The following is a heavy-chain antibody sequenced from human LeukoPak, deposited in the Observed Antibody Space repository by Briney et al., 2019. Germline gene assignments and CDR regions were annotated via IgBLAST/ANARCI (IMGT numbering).Heavy chain of an antibody. V-gene: IGHV4-59*01. Sequence: SETLSLTCTVSGGSISSYYWSWIRQPPGKGLEWIGYIYYSGFTNYNPSLKSRVTISVDTSKNQFSLKLSSVTAADTAVYYCARQKQLIQGYFDCWGQGTLVTVSS. CDR1: GGSISSYY. J-gene: IGHJ4*02. CDR3: ARQKQLIQGYFDC. CDR2: IYYSGFT. D-gene: IGHD6-6*01.